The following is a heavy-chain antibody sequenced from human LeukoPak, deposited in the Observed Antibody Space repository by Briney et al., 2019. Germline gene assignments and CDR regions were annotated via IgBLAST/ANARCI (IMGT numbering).Heavy chain of an antibody. Sequence: GGSLRLSCAGSGFTFSNYWMSWVRQAPGKGLEWVANIKKDESEIYYVDSVKGRFTISRDNAKNSLYLQMNSLRAEDTAVYYCARPRDYLYDYWGQGTLVTVSS. D-gene: IGHD4-17*01. CDR2: IKKDESEI. CDR3: ARPRDYLYDY. J-gene: IGHJ4*02. CDR1: GFTFSNYW. V-gene: IGHV3-7*01.